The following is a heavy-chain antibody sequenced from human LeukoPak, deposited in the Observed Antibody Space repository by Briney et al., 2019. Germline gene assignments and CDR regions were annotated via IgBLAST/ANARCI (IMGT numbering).Heavy chain of an antibody. D-gene: IGHD2-15*01. CDR3: VRERAAFFDY. V-gene: IGHV4-38-2*02. CDR2: IYHSGST. Sequence: SETLSLTCTVSGYSISSGYYWGWIRQPPGKGLEWIGSIYHSGSTYYNPSLKSRVTISVDTSKNQFPLKLSSVTAADTAVYYCVRERAAFFDYWGQGTLVTVSS. CDR1: GYSISSGYY. J-gene: IGHJ4*02.